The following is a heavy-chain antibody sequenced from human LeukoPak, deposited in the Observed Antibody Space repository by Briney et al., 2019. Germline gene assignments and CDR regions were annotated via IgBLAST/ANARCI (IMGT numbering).Heavy chain of an antibody. Sequence: GGSLRLSCAASGFTFSSYGMHWVRQAPGKGLEWVAVISYDGSHQYSADSVKGRLSISRDNSRHTLYLQMNSLRPEDTAVYYCARARNGTLKYWGQGTLVIVSS. V-gene: IGHV3-30*06. D-gene: IGHD1-26*01. J-gene: IGHJ4*02. CDR2: ISYDGSHQ. CDR1: GFTFSSYG. CDR3: ARARNGTLKY.